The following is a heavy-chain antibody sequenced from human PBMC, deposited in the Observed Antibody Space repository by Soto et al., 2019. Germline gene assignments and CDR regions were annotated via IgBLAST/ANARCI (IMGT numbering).Heavy chain of an antibody. D-gene: IGHD4-17*01. CDR3: ARHGERTIRSLNWFDP. V-gene: IGHV1-18*01. CDR2: ISAYNGNT. J-gene: IGHJ5*02. CDR1: GYTFTSYG. Sequence: ASVKVSCKASGYTFTSYGISWVRQAPGQGLEWMGWISAYNGNTNYSQKLQGRVTMTTDTSTSTAYMELRSLRSEDTAVYYCARHGERTIRSLNWFDPWGQGTLVTVSS.